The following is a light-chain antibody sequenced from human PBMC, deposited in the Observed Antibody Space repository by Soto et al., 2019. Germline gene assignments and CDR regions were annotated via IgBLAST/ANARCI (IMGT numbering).Light chain of an antibody. CDR2: SAS. J-gene: IGKJ5*01. V-gene: IGKV1-27*01. CDR1: QDISVY. CDR3: QKFNTAPLT. Sequence: DIQMTQSPSSLSASVGDRVTITCRASQDISVYLAWYQQKPGKVPKLLIYSASTLQSGVPSRFSGSGSGTDFTLTISSLQPEDVATYYCQKFNTAPLTFGQGTPREIK.